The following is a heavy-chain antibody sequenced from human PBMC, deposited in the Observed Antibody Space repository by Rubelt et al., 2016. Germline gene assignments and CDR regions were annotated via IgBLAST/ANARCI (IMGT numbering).Heavy chain of an antibody. V-gene: IGHV3-66*01. Sequence: EVQLVESGGGSVQPGGSLRLSCAASGFTVSSNYMSWVRQAPGKGLEGVSVIYSGGSTYYADSVKGRFTISRGNSKNTLYLQMNSLRAEDTAVYYCARNWGFDYWGQGTLVTVSS. D-gene: IGHD7-27*01. J-gene: IGHJ4*02. CDR2: IYSGGST. CDR1: GFTVSSNY. CDR3: ARNWGFDY.